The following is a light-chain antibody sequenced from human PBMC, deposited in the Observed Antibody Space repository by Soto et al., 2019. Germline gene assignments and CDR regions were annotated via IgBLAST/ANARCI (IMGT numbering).Light chain of an antibody. J-gene: IGKJ5*01. CDR3: QQRNVWPPIT. CDR1: QSVGRN. Sequence: EVVMTQSPATLSVSPGERGTLSCRASQSVGRNLAWYQQKPGQAPRLLIYGASTRATGIPARFSGSRSGTEFTLTINSLEPEDFAVYYCQQRNVWPPITFGQGTRLEIK. CDR2: GAS. V-gene: IGKV3-15*01.